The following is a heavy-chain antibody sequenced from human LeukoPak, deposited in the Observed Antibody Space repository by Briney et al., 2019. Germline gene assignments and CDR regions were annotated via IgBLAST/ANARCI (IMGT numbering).Heavy chain of an antibody. V-gene: IGHV3-9*01. CDR1: GFTVSSNY. Sequence: GGSLRLSCAASGFTVSSNYMSWVRQAPGKGLEWVSGISWNSGSIGYADSVKGRFTISRDNAKNSLYLQMNSLRAEDTAVYYCARGGYHAYYLDYWGQGSLVTVSS. D-gene: IGHD5-18*01. CDR2: ISWNSGSI. CDR3: ARGGYHAYYLDY. J-gene: IGHJ4*02.